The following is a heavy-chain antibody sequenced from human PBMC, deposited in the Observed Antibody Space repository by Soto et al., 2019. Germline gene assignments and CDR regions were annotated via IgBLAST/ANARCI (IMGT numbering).Heavy chain of an antibody. D-gene: IGHD3-16*02. J-gene: IGHJ4*02. V-gene: IGHV1-18*01. CDR3: ARDRGDYAWGTYRY. CDR2: ISGYNGNT. Sequence: ASVKVSCKASGYTFTSYGFSWVRQAPGQGLEWMGWISGYNGNTNYAQKVQGRVTMTTDTSTNTAYMELRSLRSDDTAVYYCARDRGDYAWGTYRYWGQGTLVTVS. CDR1: GYTFTSYG.